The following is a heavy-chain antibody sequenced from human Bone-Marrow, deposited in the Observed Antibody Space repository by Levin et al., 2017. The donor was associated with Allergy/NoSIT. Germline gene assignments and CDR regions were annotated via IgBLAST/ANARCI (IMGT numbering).Heavy chain of an antibody. Sequence: PGGSLRLSCAASGFTFSAFGMHWVRQPPGRGLEWVAVISYDGGHKFYADSVKGRFTISRDNSKNTHYLQMNSLRAEDTAVYYCTRDRGEWGQFYFDYWGREFWSPSP. J-gene: IGHJ4*02. CDR2: ISYDGGHK. V-gene: IGHV3-33*01. CDR1: GFTFSAFG. D-gene: IGHD1-26*01. CDR3: TRDRGEWGQFYFDY.